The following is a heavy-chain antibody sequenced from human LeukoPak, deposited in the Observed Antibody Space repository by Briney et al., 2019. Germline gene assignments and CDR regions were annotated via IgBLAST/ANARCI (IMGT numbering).Heavy chain of an antibody. D-gene: IGHD6-19*01. Sequence: GGSLRLSCTASGFTFSSYWMNWVRQAPGKGLEWVANIKQDGSDKHYVDSVKGRFTISGDNAKNSLYLQMNNLRAEDTAVYYCARDIAAGNLFDPWGQGTLVTVSS. V-gene: IGHV3-7*05. J-gene: IGHJ5*02. CDR3: ARDIAAGNLFDP. CDR1: GFTFSSYW. CDR2: IKQDGSDK.